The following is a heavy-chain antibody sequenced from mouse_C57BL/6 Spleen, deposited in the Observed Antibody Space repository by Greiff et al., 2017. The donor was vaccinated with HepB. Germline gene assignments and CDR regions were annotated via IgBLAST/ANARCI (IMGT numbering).Heavy chain of an antibody. CDR2: ISDGGSYT. CDR1: GFTFSSYA. J-gene: IGHJ4*01. D-gene: IGHD3-2*02. V-gene: IGHV5-4*03. CDR3: ARGKAQATDYAMDY. Sequence: EVMLVESGGGLVKPGGSLKLSCAASGFTFSSYAMSWVRQTPEKRLEWVATISDGGSYTYYTDNVKGRFTISRDNAKNNLYLQMSHLKSEDTAMYCCARGKAQATDYAMDYWGQGTSVTVSS.